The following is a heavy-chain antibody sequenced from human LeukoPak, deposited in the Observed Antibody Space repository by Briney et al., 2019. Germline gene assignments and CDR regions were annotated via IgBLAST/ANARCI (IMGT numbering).Heavy chain of an antibody. V-gene: IGHV4-34*01. CDR3: ARGAGGDGYGAFDI. CDR2: INHSGST. D-gene: IGHD5-18*01. Sequence: SETLSLTCAVYGGSFSGYYWSWIRQPPGNGLEWIGEINHSGSTNYNPSLKSRVTISVDTSKNQFSLKLSSVTAADTAVYYCARGAGGDGYGAFDIWGQGTMVTVSS. J-gene: IGHJ3*02. CDR1: GGSFSGYY.